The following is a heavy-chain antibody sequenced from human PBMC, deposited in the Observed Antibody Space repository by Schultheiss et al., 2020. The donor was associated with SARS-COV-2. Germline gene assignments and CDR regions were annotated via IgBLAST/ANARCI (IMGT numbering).Heavy chain of an antibody. V-gene: IGHV3-20*01. D-gene: IGHD3-10*01. Sequence: GGSLRLSCAASGFTFDDYGMSWVRQAPGKGLEWVSGINWNGGSTGYADSVKGRFTISRDNAKNSLYLQMNSLRAEDTALYHCARHGSGPHGDWFDPWGQGTLVTVSS. CDR2: INWNGGST. CDR1: GFTFDDYG. CDR3: ARHGSGPHGDWFDP. J-gene: IGHJ5*02.